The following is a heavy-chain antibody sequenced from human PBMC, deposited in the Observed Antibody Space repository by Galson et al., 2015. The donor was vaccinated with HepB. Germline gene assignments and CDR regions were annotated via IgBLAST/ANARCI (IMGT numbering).Heavy chain of an antibody. J-gene: IGHJ4*02. V-gene: IGHV3-74*01. Sequence: SLRLSCAGSGFTFSSYWMNWVRQVPGKGLVWISRINNGGTDTVYADSVKGRFTISRDNAKNTLYLQMNSLRVEDTAVYFCARGGESASFDHWGQGTLVTVSS. D-gene: IGHD6-25*01. CDR2: INNGGTDT. CDR3: ARGGESASFDH. CDR1: GFTFSSYW.